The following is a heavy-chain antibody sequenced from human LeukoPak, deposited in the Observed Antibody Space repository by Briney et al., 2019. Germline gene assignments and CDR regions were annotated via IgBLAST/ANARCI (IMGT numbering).Heavy chain of an antibody. D-gene: IGHD3-9*01. CDR1: GFTLSSYE. CDR3: AKEGGYFDWPFTFDF. CDR2: VDYSADST. Sequence: PGGSLRLSYTVSGFTLSSYEMSWIRQAPGKGLEWVSSVDYSADSTHYADSVMGRFTISRDNSKNTLYLQMNSLRAEDTALYYCAKEGGYFDWPFTFDFWGQGTLVTVSS. J-gene: IGHJ4*02. V-gene: IGHV3-23*01.